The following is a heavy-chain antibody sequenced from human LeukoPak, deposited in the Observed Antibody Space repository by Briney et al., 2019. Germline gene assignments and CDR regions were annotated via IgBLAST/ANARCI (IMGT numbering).Heavy chain of an antibody. CDR2: IIPIFGTA. CDR1: GYTFTGYY. J-gene: IGHJ5*02. Sequence: SVKVSCKASGYTFTGYYMHWVRQAPGQGLEWMGRIIPIFGTANYAQKFQGRVTITTDESTSTAYMELSSLGSEDTAVYYCAYCSGGSCSFPTEPDPWGQGTLVTVSS. D-gene: IGHD2-15*01. V-gene: IGHV1-69*05. CDR3: AYCSGGSCSFPTEPDP.